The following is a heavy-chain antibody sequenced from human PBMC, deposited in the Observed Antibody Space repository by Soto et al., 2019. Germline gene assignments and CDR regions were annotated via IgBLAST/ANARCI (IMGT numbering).Heavy chain of an antibody. D-gene: IGHD5-12*01. J-gene: IGHJ5*02. CDR1: GYSFSGYY. V-gene: IGHV1-2*02. Sequence: ASVKVSCKASGYSFSGYYMNWVRQAPGQGLEWMGWIKPNSGGTDYAQKFQGRVTMTRDTSISTAYMELRGLRDASSGYRGWWDPWGQGTLVTVSS. CDR3: WDP. CDR2: IKPNSGGT.